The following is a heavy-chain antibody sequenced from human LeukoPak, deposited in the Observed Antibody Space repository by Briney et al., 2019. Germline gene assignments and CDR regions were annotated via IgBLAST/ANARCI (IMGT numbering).Heavy chain of an antibody. CDR2: ISSSSSTI. CDR1: GFTFSSYS. V-gene: IGHV3-48*01. Sequence: GGSLRLSCAASGFTFSSYSMNWVRQAPGKGLEWVSYISSSSSTIYYADSVKGRFTISRDNAKNSLYLQMNSLRAEDTAVYYCAKQVGTAMVTVHFDYWGQGTLVTVSS. J-gene: IGHJ4*02. CDR3: AKQVGTAMVTVHFDY. D-gene: IGHD5-18*01.